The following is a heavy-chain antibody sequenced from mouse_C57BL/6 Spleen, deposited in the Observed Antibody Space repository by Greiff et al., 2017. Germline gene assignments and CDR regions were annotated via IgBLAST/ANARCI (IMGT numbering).Heavy chain of an antibody. Sequence: EVQLVESGGDLVKPGGSLKLSCAASGFTFSSYGMSWVRQTPDKRLEWVATISSGGSYTYYSDSVKGRFTISRDNAKNTLYLQMSSLKSEDTAMYYCARQRDYYGSSLDYAMDYWGQGTSVTVSS. CDR3: ARQRDYYGSSLDYAMDY. V-gene: IGHV5-6*01. J-gene: IGHJ4*01. CDR2: ISSGGSYT. D-gene: IGHD1-1*01. CDR1: GFTFSSYG.